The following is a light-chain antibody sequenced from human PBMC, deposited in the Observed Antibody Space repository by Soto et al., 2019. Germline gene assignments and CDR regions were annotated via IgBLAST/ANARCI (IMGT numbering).Light chain of an antibody. J-gene: IGLJ1*01. CDR3: RSDTTSNTPIYV. V-gene: IGLV2-14*01. CDR1: SSDTAGYNY. Sequence: QSALTQPASVAGSPGQSITISCTGTSSDTAGYNYVSWYQQHPGKAPKLMIYEVSNRPSGVSNRFSGSQSGNTDSLTISGLQAEDEANYYCRSDTTSNTPIYVFANGTKVTVL. CDR2: EVS.